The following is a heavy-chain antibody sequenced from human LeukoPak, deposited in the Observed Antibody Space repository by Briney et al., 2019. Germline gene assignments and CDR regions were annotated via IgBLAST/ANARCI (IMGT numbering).Heavy chain of an antibody. J-gene: IGHJ4*02. CDR1: GGSISSSSYY. D-gene: IGHD5-18*01. CDR3: ARGGGGYDKPNLQLWCQN. Sequence: SETLSLTCTVSGGSISSSSYYWGWIRQPPGKGLEWIGSIYYSGSTYYNPSLKSRVTISVDTSKNQFSLKLSSVTAADTAVYYCARGGGGYDKPNLQLWCQNWGPGTLVTVSS. CDR2: IYYSGST. V-gene: IGHV4-39*07.